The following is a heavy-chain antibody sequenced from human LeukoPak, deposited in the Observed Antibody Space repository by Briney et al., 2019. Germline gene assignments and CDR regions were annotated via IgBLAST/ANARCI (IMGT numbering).Heavy chain of an antibody. CDR2: IYYSGST. Sequence: PSETLSLTCTVSGGSISSYYWSWIRQPPGEGLEWIGFIYYSGSTNYNPSLKSRVTISVDTSKNQFSLKLSSVTAADTAVYYCARGDDSGYDEGGFDYWGQGTLVTVSS. D-gene: IGHD5-12*01. CDR3: ARGDDSGYDEGGFDY. J-gene: IGHJ4*02. CDR1: GGSISSYY. V-gene: IGHV4-59*01.